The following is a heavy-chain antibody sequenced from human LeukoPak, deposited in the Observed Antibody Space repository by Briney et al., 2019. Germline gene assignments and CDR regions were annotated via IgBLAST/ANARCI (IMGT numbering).Heavy chain of an antibody. Sequence: ASVKVSCKVSGYTLTELSMHWVRQAPGKGLEWMGGFDPEDGETIYEQKFQGRVTMTEDTSTDTAYMELSSLRSEDTAVYYCALTPLYCSSTSCRYYYYGMDVWGQGTTVTVSS. J-gene: IGHJ6*02. V-gene: IGHV1-24*01. CDR1: GYTLTELS. CDR3: ALTPLYCSSTSCRYYYYGMDV. D-gene: IGHD2-2*01. CDR2: FDPEDGET.